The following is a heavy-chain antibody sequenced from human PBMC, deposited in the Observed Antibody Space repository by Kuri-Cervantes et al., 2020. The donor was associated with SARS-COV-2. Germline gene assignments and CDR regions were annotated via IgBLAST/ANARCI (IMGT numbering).Heavy chain of an antibody. Sequence: SVKVSCKASGGTLSSYAISWVRQAPGQGLEWMGGIIPIFGTANYAQKFQGRVTITADESTSTAYMELSSLRSEDTAVYYCARVRAKVGGNVDYWGQGTLVTVSS. V-gene: IGHV1-69*13. J-gene: IGHJ4*02. CDR3: ARVRAKVGGNVDY. D-gene: IGHD4-23*01. CDR1: GGTLSSYA. CDR2: IIPIFGTA.